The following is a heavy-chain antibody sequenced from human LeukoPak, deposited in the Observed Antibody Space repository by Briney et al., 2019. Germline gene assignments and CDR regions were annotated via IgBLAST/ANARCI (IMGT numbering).Heavy chain of an antibody. CDR1: GGTFSSYA. J-gene: IGHJ1*01. CDR3: ARDSGWAAEYFQH. D-gene: IGHD6-19*01. Sequence: ASVKVSCKASGGTFSSYAISWVRQAPGQGLEWMGIINPSGGSTSYAQTFQGRVTMTRDTSTSTVYMELSSLRSEDTAVYYCARDSGWAAEYFQHWGQGTLVTVSS. CDR2: INPSGGST. V-gene: IGHV1-46*01.